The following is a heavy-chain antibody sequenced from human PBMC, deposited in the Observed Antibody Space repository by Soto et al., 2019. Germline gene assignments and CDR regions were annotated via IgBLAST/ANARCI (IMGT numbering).Heavy chain of an antibody. CDR1: GFTFSSYW. D-gene: IGHD6-13*01. CDR3: ARGWVLSSSWYRYYYYGMDV. CDR2: INSDGSST. Sequence: EVQLVESGGGLVQPGGSLRLSCAASGFTFSSYWMHWVRQAPGKGLVWVSRINSDGSSTSYADSVKGRFTISRDNAKNTLYLQMNSLRAEDTAVYYCARGWVLSSSWYRYYYYGMDVWGQGTTVTVSS. J-gene: IGHJ6*02. V-gene: IGHV3-74*01.